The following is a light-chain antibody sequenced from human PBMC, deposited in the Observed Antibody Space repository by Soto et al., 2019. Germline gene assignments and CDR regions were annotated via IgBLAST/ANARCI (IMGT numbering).Light chain of an antibody. CDR1: SSDVGAYTY. CDR2: EVS. J-gene: IGLJ2*01. Sequence: QSVLPQPASMSGSPGQSITISCTGTSSDVGAYTYVSWYQQHPGKAPKLMIFEVSDRPSGVSNRFSGSKSGNTASLTISGLQAEDEADYYCSSYTTSNTLVFGGGTKLTVL. CDR3: SSYTTSNTLV. V-gene: IGLV2-14*01.